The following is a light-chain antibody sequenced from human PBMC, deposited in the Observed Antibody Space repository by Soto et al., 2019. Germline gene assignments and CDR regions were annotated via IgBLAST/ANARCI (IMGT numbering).Light chain of an antibody. J-gene: IGKJ1*01. CDR1: QSVSNN. Sequence: EIVMTQSPATLSVSPGERATLSCRASQSVSNNLAWYQQKPGQAPRLLIYGASTRATGIPARFSGSGSGTEFNLTISSLQSEDLAVYYCQQSKDWWTFGQGTKVDIK. CDR2: GAS. CDR3: QQSKDWWT. V-gene: IGKV3-15*01.